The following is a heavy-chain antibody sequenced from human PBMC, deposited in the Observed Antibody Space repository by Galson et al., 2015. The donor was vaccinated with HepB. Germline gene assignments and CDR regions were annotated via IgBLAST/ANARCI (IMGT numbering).Heavy chain of an antibody. CDR1: GFTFSSYA. J-gene: IGHJ4*02. CDR3: ASPTSGYSSGWYYFDY. Sequence: SLRLSCAASGFTFSSYAMHWVRQAPGKGLEWVAVISYDGSNKYYADSVKGRFTISRDNSKNTLYLQMNSLRAEDTAVYYCASPTSGYSSGWYYFDYWGQGTLVTVSS. D-gene: IGHD6-19*01. CDR2: ISYDGSNK. V-gene: IGHV3-30-3*01.